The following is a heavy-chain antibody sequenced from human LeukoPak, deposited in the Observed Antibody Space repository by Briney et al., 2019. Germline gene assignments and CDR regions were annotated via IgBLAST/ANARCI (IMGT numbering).Heavy chain of an antibody. J-gene: IGHJ4*01. V-gene: IGHV4-39*07. CDR2: MYYTRKN. D-gene: IGHD1-7*01. CDR1: GGSISDFSNY. Sequence: PSETLSLTCTASGGSISDFSNYWGWIRQPPGKGLEWIGNMYYTRKNLYNSSLNSLVLSSVNTYKNLYSLKLSPRTDATAAVYYCARLHGNCQNYCDYWGHGTLVTVSS. CDR3: ARLHGNCQNYCDY.